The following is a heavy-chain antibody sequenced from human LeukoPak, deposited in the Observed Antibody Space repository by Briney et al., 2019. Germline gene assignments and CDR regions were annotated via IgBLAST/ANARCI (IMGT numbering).Heavy chain of an antibody. J-gene: IGHJ5*02. D-gene: IGHD4-17*01. CDR3: ARDTTVTTWIGVWFDP. Sequence: GASVNVSCKASGYTFTSYGVTWVRQAPGQGLEWMGWISAYNGNTNYAQNVQGRVTMSRDTSTSTAYMELRSLRSDDTAVYYCARDTTVTTWIGVWFDPWGQGTLVTVSS. CDR2: ISAYNGNT. V-gene: IGHV1-18*01. CDR1: GYTFTSYG.